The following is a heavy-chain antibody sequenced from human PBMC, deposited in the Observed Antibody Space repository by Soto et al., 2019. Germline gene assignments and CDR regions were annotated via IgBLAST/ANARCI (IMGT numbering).Heavy chain of an antibody. D-gene: IGHD3-16*01. J-gene: IGHJ5*02. CDR3: AREDNNGGYDWFDP. CDR2: ISSDGNNR. Sequence: QVQLVESGGGVVQPGRSLRLSCAASGFTFRNYPMHWVRQAPGKGLEWVAVISSDGNNRYDADFVKGRFTTSRDNSKNTLNVQMNSLRTEDTAVYYCAREDNNGGYDWFDPWGQGTLVTVSS. CDR1: GFTFRNYP. V-gene: IGHV3-30-3*01.